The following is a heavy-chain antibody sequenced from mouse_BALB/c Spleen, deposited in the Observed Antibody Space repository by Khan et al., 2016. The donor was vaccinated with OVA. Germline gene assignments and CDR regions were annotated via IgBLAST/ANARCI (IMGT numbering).Heavy chain of an antibody. CDR2: INTYSGVP. Sequence: QIQLVQSGPELKKPGETVRISCKASGYTFTTAGMQWVQKMPGKGLKWIGWINTYSGVPKYADDFKGRFAFSLETSASTVYLQITNLKNEDTATFYCARGEAGVYRNDGGSMDYWGQGTSVTVSS. V-gene: IGHV9-4*02. D-gene: IGHD2-14*01. CDR1: GYTFTTAG. J-gene: IGHJ4*01. CDR3: ARGEAGVYRNDGGSMDY.